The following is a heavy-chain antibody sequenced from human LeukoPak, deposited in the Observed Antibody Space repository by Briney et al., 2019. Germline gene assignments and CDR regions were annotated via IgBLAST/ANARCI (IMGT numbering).Heavy chain of an antibody. V-gene: IGHV3-23*01. D-gene: IGHD6-19*01. J-gene: IGHJ3*02. CDR1: GFTFFNYA. Sequence: GGSLRLSCTTSGFTFFNYAMNWVRQAPGKGLQWVSSISGSGDNTYYADSVKGRFSISRDNSKNTVHLLMTTLVVGDTAVYYCAKAYSSGRGAFDIWGQGTVVTVFS. CDR2: ISGSGDNT. CDR3: AKAYSSGRGAFDI.